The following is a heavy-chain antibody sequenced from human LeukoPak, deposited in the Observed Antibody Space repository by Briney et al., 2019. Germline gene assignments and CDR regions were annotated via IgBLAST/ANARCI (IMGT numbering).Heavy chain of an antibody. J-gene: IGHJ4*02. CDR2: ISYDGSNK. V-gene: IGHV3-30*18. D-gene: IGHD3-22*01. Sequence: GGSLRLSCAASGFTFSSYGLHWVRQAPGKGLEWVAVISYDGSNKYYADSVKGRFTISRDNSKNTLYLQMNSLRAEDTAVYYCAKGMRSSGYNYFDYWGQGTLVTVSS. CDR3: AKGMRSSGYNYFDY. CDR1: GFTFSSYG.